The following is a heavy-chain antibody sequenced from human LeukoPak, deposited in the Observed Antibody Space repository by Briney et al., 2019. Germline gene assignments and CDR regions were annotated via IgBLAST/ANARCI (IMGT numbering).Heavy chain of an antibody. V-gene: IGHV4-59*02. CDR2: IYNSGIT. D-gene: IGHD4/OR15-4a*01. Sequence: PSETLSLTCTVSGGSVSSHFWSWIRQPPRKGLEWIGYIYNSGITNYNPSLKSRVTMSVDTSKNQFSLMLRSVTAADTAVYYCARDHLPAGAPGYYMDVWGKGTTVTVSS. CDR1: GGSVSSHF. J-gene: IGHJ6*03. CDR3: ARDHLPAGAPGYYMDV.